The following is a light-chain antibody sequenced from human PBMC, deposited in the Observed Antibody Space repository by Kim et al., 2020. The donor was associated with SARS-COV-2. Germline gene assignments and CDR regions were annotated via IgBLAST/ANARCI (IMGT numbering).Light chain of an antibody. CDR3: RQRLHWPLS. CDR2: DAS. J-gene: IGKJ4*01. CDR1: RRVSSY. Sequence: CPGERATLSCRASRRVSSYLAGGQQRPGQGPRLLIYDASNRGTGIPARFSGSGSGTDFTLTISGLGRGGCAVYYCRQRLHWPLSVGGGAKVDSK. V-gene: IGKV3-11*01.